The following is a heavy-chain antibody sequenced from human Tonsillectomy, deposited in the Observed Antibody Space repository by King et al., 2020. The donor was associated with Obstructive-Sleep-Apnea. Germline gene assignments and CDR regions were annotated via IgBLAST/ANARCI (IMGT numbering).Heavy chain of an antibody. Sequence: VQLQESGPGLVKPSQTLSLTCTVSGGSISSGDYYWSWIRQPPGKGLEWIGYIYYSGTTYYNPSLKSRITMSVDTSKNQSSLKLNSVTAADTAVYYCVSLTEEEAIIDYWGQGTLVTVSS. D-gene: IGHD7-27*01. CDR2: IYYSGTT. CDR1: GGSISSGDYY. V-gene: IGHV4-30-4*01. J-gene: IGHJ4*02. CDR3: VSLTEEEAIIDY.